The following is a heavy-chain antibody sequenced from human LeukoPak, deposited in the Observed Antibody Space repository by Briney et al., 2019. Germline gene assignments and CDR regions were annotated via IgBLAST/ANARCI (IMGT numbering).Heavy chain of an antibody. CDR1: GFTFSSYW. CDR3: ARDGNNYYYYMDV. V-gene: IGHV3-7*01. Sequence: GGSLRLPCAASGFTFSSYWMSWVRQAPGKGLEWVANIKQDGSEKNYVDSVKGRFTISRDNAKNSLYLQMSSLRAEDTAVYYCARDGNNYYYYMDVWGKGTTVTVSS. CDR2: IKQDGSEK. D-gene: IGHD1-1*01. J-gene: IGHJ6*03.